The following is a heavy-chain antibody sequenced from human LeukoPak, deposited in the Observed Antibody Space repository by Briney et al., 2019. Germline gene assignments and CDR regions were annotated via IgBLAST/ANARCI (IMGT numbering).Heavy chain of an antibody. Sequence: SETLSLTCAAYGGSFSGYYWSWIRQPPGKGLEWIGEINHSGSTNYNPSLKSRVTISVDTSKNQFSLKLSSVTAADTAVYYCARGRHCSSTSCYRIRYYYYYMDVWGKGTTVTVSS. J-gene: IGHJ6*03. CDR3: ARGRHCSSTSCYRIRYYYYYMDV. D-gene: IGHD2-2*01. V-gene: IGHV4-34*01. CDR1: GGSFSGYY. CDR2: INHSGST.